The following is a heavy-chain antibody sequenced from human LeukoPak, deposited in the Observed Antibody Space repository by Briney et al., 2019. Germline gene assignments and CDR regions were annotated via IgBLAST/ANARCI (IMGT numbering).Heavy chain of an antibody. V-gene: IGHV3-30-3*01. J-gene: IGHJ4*02. CDR2: ISYDGSNK. CDR1: GFTFSSYA. Sequence: GGSLRLSCAASGFTFSSYAMHWVRQAPGKGLEWVAVISYDGSNKYYADSVKGRFTISRDNFKNTLYLQMNSLRAEDTAVYYCARDQMGYSYGYYFDYWGQGTLVTVSS. CDR3: ARDQMGYSYGYYFDY. D-gene: IGHD5-18*01.